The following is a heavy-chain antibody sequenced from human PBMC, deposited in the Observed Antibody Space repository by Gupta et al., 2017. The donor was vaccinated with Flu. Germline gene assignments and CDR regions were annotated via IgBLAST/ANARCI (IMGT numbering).Heavy chain of an antibody. J-gene: IGHJ6*02. CDR3: AREIFGVVLWGMDV. D-gene: IGHD3-3*01. Sequence: VQPGRSLRLSCAASGFTFSSYGMHWVRQAPGKGLEWVAVIWYDGSNKYYADSVKGRFTISRDNSKNTLYLQMNSLRAEDTAVYYCAREIFGVVLWGMDVWGQGTTVTVSS. CDR2: IWYDGSNK. CDR1: GFTFSSYG. V-gene: IGHV3-33*01.